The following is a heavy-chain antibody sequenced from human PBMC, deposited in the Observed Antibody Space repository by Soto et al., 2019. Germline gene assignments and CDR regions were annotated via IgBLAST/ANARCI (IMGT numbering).Heavy chain of an antibody. D-gene: IGHD2-15*01. CDR1: GGSFSGYY. Sequence: PSETLSLTCAVYGGSFSGYYWSWIRQPPGKGLEWIGEINHSGSTNYNPSLKSRVTISVDTSKNQFSLKLSSVTAADTAVYYCASLPGYCSGGSCYDGKNYWGQGTLVTVSS. V-gene: IGHV4-34*01. CDR3: ASLPGYCSGGSCYDGKNY. J-gene: IGHJ4*02. CDR2: INHSGST.